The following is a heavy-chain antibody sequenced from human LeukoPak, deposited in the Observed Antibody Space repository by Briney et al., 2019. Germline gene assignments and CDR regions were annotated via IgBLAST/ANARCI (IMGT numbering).Heavy chain of an antibody. D-gene: IGHD3-10*01. Sequence: SETLSLTCTVSGGSISSGGYYWTWIRQHPGKGLEYIGYIYYSGRPYYNPSLKSRVTISVDTPKNHFSLRLSSVTAADTAVYYCARYCYGSGSFLENGWLDPWGQGTLVTVSS. CDR1: GGSISSGGYY. V-gene: IGHV4-31*03. CDR3: ARYCYGSGSFLENGWLDP. J-gene: IGHJ5*02. CDR2: IYYSGRP.